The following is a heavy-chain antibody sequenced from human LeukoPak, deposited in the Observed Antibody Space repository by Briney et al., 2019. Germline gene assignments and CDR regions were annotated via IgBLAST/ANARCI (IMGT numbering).Heavy chain of an antibody. Sequence: GGSLRLSCAASGFTFSSYEMNWVRQAPGKGLEWVSVIYSGGSTYYADSVKGRFAISRDNSKNTLYLQMNSLRAEDTAVYYCARRGYDSSGYHYWGQGTLVTVSS. CDR1: GFTFSSYE. CDR3: ARRGYDSSGYHY. V-gene: IGHV3-53*01. CDR2: IYSGGST. D-gene: IGHD3-22*01. J-gene: IGHJ4*02.